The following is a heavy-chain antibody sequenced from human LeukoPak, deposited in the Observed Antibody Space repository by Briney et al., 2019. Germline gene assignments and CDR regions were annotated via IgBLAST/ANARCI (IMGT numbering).Heavy chain of an antibody. CDR3: ARDGTSTDDY. D-gene: IGHD2-2*01. CDR1: GYTLSNFG. V-gene: IGHV1-18*01. CDR2: ISGKQDNP. Sequence: ASVNVSRKASGYTLSNFGISGVRQAPGKGLEWVGWISGKQDNPQFGHMLQGRLTVTRDTSTSTVYMEVRNLRAGDTGVYYCARDGTSTDDYWGEGGLVTVS. J-gene: IGHJ4*02.